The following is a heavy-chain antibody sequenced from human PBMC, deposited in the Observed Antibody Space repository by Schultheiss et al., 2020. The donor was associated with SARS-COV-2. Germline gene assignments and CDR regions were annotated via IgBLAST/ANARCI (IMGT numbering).Heavy chain of an antibody. CDR3: VRGGSGWYQFDS. Sequence: SETLSLTCTVSGGSISSGGYYWSWIRQHPGKGLEWIGYIYYSGSTYYNPSLRSRVTISVDTSKNQFSLKLSSVTAADTAVYYCVRGGSGWYQFDSWGQGTLVTVSS. D-gene: IGHD6-19*01. V-gene: IGHV4-31*03. CDR1: GGSISSGGYY. CDR2: IYYSGST. J-gene: IGHJ4*02.